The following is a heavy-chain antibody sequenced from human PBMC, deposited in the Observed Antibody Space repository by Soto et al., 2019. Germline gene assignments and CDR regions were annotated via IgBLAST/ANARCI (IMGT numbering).Heavy chain of an antibody. CDR3: ARGAESKVDY. J-gene: IGHJ4*02. Sequence: ETLSLTCAVYGGSFSGYYWSWIRQPPGKGLEWIGEINHSGSTNYNPSLKSRVTISVDTSKNQFSLKLSSVTAADTAVYYCARGAESKVDYWGQGTLVTVSS. CDR2: INHSGST. V-gene: IGHV4-34*01. CDR1: GGSFSGYY.